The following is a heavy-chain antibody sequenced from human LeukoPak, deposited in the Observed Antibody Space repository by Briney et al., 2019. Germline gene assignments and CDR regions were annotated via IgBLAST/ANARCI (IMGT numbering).Heavy chain of an antibody. CDR1: GGSISSYY. CDR2: IYYSGST. D-gene: IGHD6-19*01. CDR3: ARQSGSSSWYSSGWYYFDY. Sequence: SVTLSLTCTVSGGSISSYYWSWLRQPPGKGLEWIGYIYYSGSTNYNPSLKSRVTISVDTSKNQFSLKLSSVTAADTAVYYCARQSGSSSWYSSGWYYFDYWGQGTLVAVSS. J-gene: IGHJ4*02. V-gene: IGHV4-59*08.